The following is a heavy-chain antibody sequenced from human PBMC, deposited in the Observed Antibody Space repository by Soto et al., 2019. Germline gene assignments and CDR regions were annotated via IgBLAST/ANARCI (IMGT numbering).Heavy chain of an antibody. CDR1: GGSFSGYY. CDR2: INHSGGT. D-gene: IGHD3-10*01. CDR3: ARWVTMVRGVITYYYYGMDV. Sequence: PSETLSLTCAVYGGSFSGYYWSWIRQPPGKGLEWIGEINHSGGTNYNPSLKSRVTISVDTSKNQFSLKPSSVTAADTAVYYCARWVTMVRGVITYYYYGMDVWGQGTTVTVSS. J-gene: IGHJ6*02. V-gene: IGHV4-34*01.